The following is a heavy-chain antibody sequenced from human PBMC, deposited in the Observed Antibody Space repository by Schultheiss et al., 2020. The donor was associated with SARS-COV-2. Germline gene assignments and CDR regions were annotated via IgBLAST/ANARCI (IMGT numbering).Heavy chain of an antibody. CDR3: ARPLTGGQFKSHTWFDP. V-gene: IGHV3-48*04. D-gene: IGHD1-26*01. J-gene: IGHJ5*02. CDR2: ISSSGSTI. CDR1: GFSFSSYS. Sequence: GSLRLSCAASGFSFSSYSMNWVRQAPGKGLEWVSYISSSGSTIYYADSVKGRFTISRDNARNTVYLQMHSLRAEDTAIYYCARPLTGGQFKSHTWFDPWGQGTLVTVSS.